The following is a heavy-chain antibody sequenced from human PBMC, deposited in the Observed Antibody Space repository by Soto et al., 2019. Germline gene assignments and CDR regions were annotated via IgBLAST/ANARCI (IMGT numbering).Heavy chain of an antibody. Sequence: PSETLSLTCTVSGGSISSYYWSWIRQPPGKGLEWIGYIYYSGSTNYNPSLKSRVTISVDTSKNQFSLKLSSVTAADTAVYYCAREVDCTNGVCDLGFDYWGQGTLVTVAS. CDR1: GGSISSYY. V-gene: IGHV4-59*12. D-gene: IGHD2-8*01. CDR3: AREVDCTNGVCDLGFDY. CDR2: IYYSGST. J-gene: IGHJ4*02.